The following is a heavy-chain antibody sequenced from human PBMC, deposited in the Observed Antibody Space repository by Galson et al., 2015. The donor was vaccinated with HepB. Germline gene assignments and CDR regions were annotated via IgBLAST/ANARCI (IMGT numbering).Heavy chain of an antibody. J-gene: IGHJ3*02. CDR1: GYTFTSYG. Sequence: SVKVSCKASGYTFTSYGISWVRRAPGQGLEWMGWISAYNGNTNYAQKLQGTVTMTTDTSTSTAYMELRSLRSDDTAVYYCAREAGTRCNAFHIWGQGTMVTVSS. CDR2: ISAYNGNT. D-gene: IGHD1-7*01. CDR3: AREAGTRCNAFHI. V-gene: IGHV1-18*01.